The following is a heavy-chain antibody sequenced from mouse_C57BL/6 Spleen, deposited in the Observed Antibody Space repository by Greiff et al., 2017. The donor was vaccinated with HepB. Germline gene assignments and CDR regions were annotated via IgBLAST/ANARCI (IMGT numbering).Heavy chain of an antibody. V-gene: IGHV1-52*01. Sequence: VQLQQPGAELVRPGSSVKLSCKASGYTFTSYWMHWVKQRPIQGLEWIGNIDPSDSETHYNQKFKDKATLTVVKSSSTAYMQLSSLTSEDSAVYYCARVAGLDYWGQGTTLTVSS. CDR1: GYTFTSYW. CDR2: IDPSDSET. D-gene: IGHD1-1*01. CDR3: ARVAGLDY. J-gene: IGHJ2*01.